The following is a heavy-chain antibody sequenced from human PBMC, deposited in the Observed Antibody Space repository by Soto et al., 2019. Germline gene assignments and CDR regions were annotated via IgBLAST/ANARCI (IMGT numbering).Heavy chain of an antibody. D-gene: IGHD3-22*01. CDR2: IYASGST. CDR3: ARERDTTGYILAY. CDR1: GFSVNSNY. J-gene: IGHJ4*02. Sequence: GGSLRLSCAASGFSVNSNYMTWVRQAPGKGLEWVSLIYASGSTYYADSVKGRFTISRDNSKNTLYLQMNNLRAEDTAVYYCARERDTTGYILAYWGQGTLVTVSS. V-gene: IGHV3-53*01.